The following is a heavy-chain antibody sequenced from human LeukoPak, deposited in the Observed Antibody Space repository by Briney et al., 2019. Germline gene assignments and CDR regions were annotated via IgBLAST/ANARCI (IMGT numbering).Heavy chain of an antibody. CDR1: GGSISSSSYY. CDR3: ASNGAEWLAYFDF. V-gene: IGHV4-39*01. D-gene: IGHD6-19*01. CDR2: IYYSGST. J-gene: IGHJ4*02. Sequence: PSETLSLTCTVSGGSISSSSYYWGWIRPPRGKGLEWIGRIYYSGSTYYDPSRMSRVSISVDRSKNQFSLKLRSVDAAVSAVYRCASNGAEWLAYFDFWGQGNLVTVSS.